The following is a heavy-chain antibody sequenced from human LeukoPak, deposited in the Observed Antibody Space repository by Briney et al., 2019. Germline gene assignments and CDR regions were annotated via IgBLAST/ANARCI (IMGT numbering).Heavy chain of an antibody. V-gene: IGHV3-30*03. CDR1: GFTFSSYG. D-gene: IGHD5-18*01. J-gene: IGHJ4*02. CDR2: ISYDGSNK. Sequence: GGSLRLSCAASGFTFSSYGMHWVRQAPGKGLEWVAVISYDGSNKYYADSVKGRFTISRDNSKNTLYLQMNSLRAEDTAVYYCARDTEESGYPFDYWGQGTLVTVSS. CDR3: ARDTEESGYPFDY.